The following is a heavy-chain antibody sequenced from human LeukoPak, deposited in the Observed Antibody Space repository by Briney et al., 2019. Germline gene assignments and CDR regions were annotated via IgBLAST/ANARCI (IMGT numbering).Heavy chain of an antibody. V-gene: IGHV3-21*01. J-gene: IGHJ4*02. Sequence: GGSLRLSCAASGFTFSSYSMNWVRQAPGKGLEWVSSISSSSSYIYYADSVKGRFTISRDNAKNSLYLQMNSLRAEDTAVYYCARVHKDYYGSGSFDIWGQGTLVTVSS. CDR3: ARVHKDYYGSGSFDI. CDR2: ISSSSSYI. D-gene: IGHD3-10*01. CDR1: GFTFSSYS.